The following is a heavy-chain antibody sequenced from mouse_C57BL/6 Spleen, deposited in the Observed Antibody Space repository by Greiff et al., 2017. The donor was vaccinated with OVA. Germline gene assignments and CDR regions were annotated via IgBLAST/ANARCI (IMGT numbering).Heavy chain of an antibody. Sequence: EVKLQQSGPELVKPGASVKISCKASGYTFTDYYMNWVKQSHGKSLEWIGDINPNNGGTSYNQKFKGKATLTVDKSSSTAYMELRSLTSEDSAVYYCARDSSGIYFDYWGQGTTLTVSS. D-gene: IGHD1-1*01. CDR2: INPNNGGT. CDR1: GYTFTDYY. J-gene: IGHJ2*01. V-gene: IGHV1-26*01. CDR3: ARDSSGIYFDY.